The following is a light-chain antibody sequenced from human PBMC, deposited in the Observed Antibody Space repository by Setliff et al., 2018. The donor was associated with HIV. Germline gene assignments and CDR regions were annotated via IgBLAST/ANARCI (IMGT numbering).Light chain of an antibody. J-gene: IGLJ1*01. CDR3: SSYTSTTFYV. CDR2: DVT. V-gene: IGLV2-14*03. CDR1: SNDVGGYNY. Sequence: QSVLTQPASVSGSPGQSITISCTGASNDVGGYNYVSWYQQHPGKAPKLMIYDVTNRPSGVSNRFSGSKSGNTASLTISGLQAEDEADYYCSSYTSTTFYVFGSGTKVT.